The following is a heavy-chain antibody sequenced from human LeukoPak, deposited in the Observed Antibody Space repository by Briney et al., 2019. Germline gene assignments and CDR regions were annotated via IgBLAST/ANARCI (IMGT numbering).Heavy chain of an antibody. V-gene: IGHV3-7*01. CDR3: ARASSEYFDY. J-gene: IGHJ4*02. CDR1: GFTLRGYW. D-gene: IGHD3-10*01. CDR2: IKQDGSEE. Sequence: GGALRLSCAASGFTLRGYWMSWVRQAPGEGLGWVANIKQDGSEEYSVDSVKGRYTISRDNDKSSLYMQMNSRRDEDTAVYYCARASSEYFDYWGQGTLVTVSS.